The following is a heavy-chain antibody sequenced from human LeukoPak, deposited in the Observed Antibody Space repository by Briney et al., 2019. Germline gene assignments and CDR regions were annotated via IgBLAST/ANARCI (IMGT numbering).Heavy chain of an antibody. CDR3: ARDKRSGSSV. CDR1: GGSISSSSYY. V-gene: IGHV4-39*07. CDR2: IYYSGST. Sequence: SETLSLTCTVSGGSISSSSYYCGWIRQPPGTGLEWIGSIYYSGSTYYNPSLKSRVTISVDTSKNQFSLKLSSVTAADTAVYYCARDKRSGSSVWGQGTMVTVSS. D-gene: IGHD1-26*01. J-gene: IGHJ3*01.